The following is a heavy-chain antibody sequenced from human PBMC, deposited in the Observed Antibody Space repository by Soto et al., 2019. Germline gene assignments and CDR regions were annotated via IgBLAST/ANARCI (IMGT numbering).Heavy chain of an antibody. CDR3: AHQKYSDYVWGSYEYSYYFDY. CDR2: IYYNGRT. CDR1: DDSISSIIYY. V-gene: IGHV4-39*01. J-gene: IGHJ4*02. D-gene: IGHD3-16*01. Sequence: SETLSLTCTLSDDSISSIIYYLGWIRQPPGKGLEWIGNIYYNGRTHYNPSLRSRVTISVEKSKNQFSLKLSSVTAADTAVYYCAHQKYSDYVWGSYEYSYYFDYWGPGTLVTVSS.